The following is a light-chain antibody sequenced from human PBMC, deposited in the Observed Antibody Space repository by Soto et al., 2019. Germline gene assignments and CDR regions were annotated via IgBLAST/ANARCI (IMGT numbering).Light chain of an antibody. CDR2: DVS. J-gene: IGLJ1*01. CDR3: SSYTRSSTGV. Sequence: QSALTQPASVSGSPGQSITISCTGTSSDVGGYNYVSWYQQHPGKAPKLMIYDVSNRPPGVSNRFSGSKSGTTASLTISGLQAEDEADYYCSSYTRSSTGVFGTGTKVTVL. CDR1: SSDVGGYNY. V-gene: IGLV2-14*01.